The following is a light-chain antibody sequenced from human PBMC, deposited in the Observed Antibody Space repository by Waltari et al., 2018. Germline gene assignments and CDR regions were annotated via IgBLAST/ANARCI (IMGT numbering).Light chain of an antibody. CDR2: DVR. CDR3: NSYAGGDILYV. J-gene: IGLJ1*01. CDR1: SSDVGAYNL. V-gene: IGLV2-8*01. Sequence: QSALTQPPSASASPGQSITISCTGTSSDVGAYNLVPWYQQHPGKAPKLIIFDVRKRPSGVPVRFSGSKSGNPASLTVSGLQAEDEADYYCNSYAGGDILYVFGTGTRVTVL.